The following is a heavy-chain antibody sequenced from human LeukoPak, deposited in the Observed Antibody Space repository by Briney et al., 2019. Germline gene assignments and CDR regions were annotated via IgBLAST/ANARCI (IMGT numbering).Heavy chain of an antibody. CDR3: ARVLRGYSSPYYYYGMDV. V-gene: IGHV3-74*01. D-gene: IGHD5-18*01. CDR1: RFTFSNYW. Sequence: GGSLRLSCAASRFTFSNYWMHWVRQAPGKGLVWVSRINGDGSVTTYADSVKGRFTISRDNAKNTLYLQMNSLRAEDTAVYTCARVLRGYSSPYYYYGMDVWGQGTTVTVSS. CDR2: INGDGSVT. J-gene: IGHJ6*02.